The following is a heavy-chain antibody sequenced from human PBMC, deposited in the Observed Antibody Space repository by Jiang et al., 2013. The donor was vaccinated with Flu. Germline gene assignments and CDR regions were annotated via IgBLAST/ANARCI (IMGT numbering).Heavy chain of an antibody. J-gene: IGHJ4*02. V-gene: IGHV6-1*01. Sequence: GPGLVKPSQTLSLTCVISGDSVSSDSGAWSWIRQSPSRGLEWLGRTYYRSKWINDYAVSVKSRITIGADTSKNQFSLQLDSVTPEDTAVYYCAGGSYTSVYYWGQGTLVTVSS. D-gene: IGHD3-16*01. CDR3: AGGSYTSVYY. CDR1: GDSVSSDSGA. CDR2: TYYRSKWIN.